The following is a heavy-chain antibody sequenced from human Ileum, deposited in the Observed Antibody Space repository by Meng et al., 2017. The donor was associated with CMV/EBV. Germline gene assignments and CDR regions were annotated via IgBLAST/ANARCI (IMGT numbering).Heavy chain of an antibody. Sequence: ASVKVSCKASGYTFTGYYMHWVRQAPGQGLEWMGWINPNSGGTNYAQKFQGRVTMTRDTSISTAYMELSRLRSDDTAVYYCAKDLMVTASYYYYGMDVWGQGNTV. CDR1: GYTFTGYY. J-gene: IGHJ6*01. CDR2: INPNSGGT. V-gene: IGHV1-2*02. CDR3: AKDLMVTASYYYYGMDV. D-gene: IGHD2-8*01.